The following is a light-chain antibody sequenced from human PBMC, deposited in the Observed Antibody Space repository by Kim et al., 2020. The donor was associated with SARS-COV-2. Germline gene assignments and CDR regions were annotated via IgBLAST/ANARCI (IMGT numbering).Light chain of an antibody. J-gene: IGKJ4*01. V-gene: IGKV3-20*01. Sequence: PPGESATLSCRASQSVSSSYLAWYQQKPGQAPRLLIYGASNRATGIPDTFSGSGSGTDFTLTISRLEPEDFAVYYCQQYGSSPFTFGGGTKVDIK. CDR3: QQYGSSPFT. CDR1: QSVSSSY. CDR2: GAS.